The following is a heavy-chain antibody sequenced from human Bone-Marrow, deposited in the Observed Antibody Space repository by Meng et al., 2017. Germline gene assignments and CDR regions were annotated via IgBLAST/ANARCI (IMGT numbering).Heavy chain of an antibody. J-gene: IGHJ6*02. CDR3: TTDLWEVGATSVDYYYYYGMDV. Sequence: GESLKISCAASGFTFSNAWMSWVRQAPGKGLEWVGRIKSKTDGGTTDYAAPVKGRFTISRDDSKNTLYLQMNSLKTEDTAVYYCTTDLWEVGATSVDYYYYYGMDVWGQGTTVTGSS. CDR1: GFTFSNAW. D-gene: IGHD1-26*01. V-gene: IGHV3-15*01. CDR2: IKSKTDGGTT.